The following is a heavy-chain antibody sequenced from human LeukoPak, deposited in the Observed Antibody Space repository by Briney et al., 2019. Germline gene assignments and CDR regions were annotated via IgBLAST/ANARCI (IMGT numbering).Heavy chain of an antibody. CDR2: IYADSRT. Sequence: GGSLRLSCAASGFTVSSNYMSWVRQPPGKGLEWVSAIYADSRTHYADSVKGRFTIFRDKSNNTLSLQMNSLRAEDTAAYYCVREGWSGTRYGFDVWGQGTMVTVSS. CDR3: VREGWSGTRYGFDV. CDR1: GFTVSSNY. V-gene: IGHV3-53*01. D-gene: IGHD3-3*01. J-gene: IGHJ3*01.